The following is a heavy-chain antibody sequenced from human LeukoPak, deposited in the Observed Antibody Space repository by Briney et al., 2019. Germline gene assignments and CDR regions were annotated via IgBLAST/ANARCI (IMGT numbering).Heavy chain of an antibody. V-gene: IGHV3-21*01. Sequence: GGSLRPSCAASGFTFSSYSMNWVRQAPGKGLEWVSSISSSSSYIYYADSVKGRFTISRDNAKNSLYLQLNSLRAEDTAVYYCARGLAVAGTRDYWGQGTLSPSPQ. J-gene: IGHJ4*02. CDR2: ISSSSSYI. D-gene: IGHD6-19*01. CDR1: GFTFSSYS. CDR3: ARGLAVAGTRDY.